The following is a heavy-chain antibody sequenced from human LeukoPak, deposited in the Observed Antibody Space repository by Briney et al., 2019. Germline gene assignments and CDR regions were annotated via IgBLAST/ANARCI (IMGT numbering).Heavy chain of an antibody. D-gene: IGHD3-22*01. J-gene: IGHJ4*02. CDR3: ARDQDSYGQDYYDSSGYYR. CDR2: ISSSSSSI. CDR1: GFTFSSYS. V-gene: IGHV3-21*01. Sequence: PGGSPRLSCAAAGFTFSSYSMNWVRQAPGKGLEWVSSISSSSSSIYYADSVKGRFTISRDNSKNSLYLQMNSLRAEDTAVYYCARDQDSYGQDYYDSSGYYRWGQGTLVTVSS.